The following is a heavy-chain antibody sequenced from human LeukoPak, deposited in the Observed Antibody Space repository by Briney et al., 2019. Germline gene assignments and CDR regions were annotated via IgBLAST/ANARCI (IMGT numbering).Heavy chain of an antibody. CDR2: INPNSGGT. CDR1: GYTFTGHY. V-gene: IGHV1-2*02. D-gene: IGHD6-13*01. J-gene: IGHJ4*02. CDR3: ASMYSSSWCFDY. Sequence: ASVKVSCKASGYTFTGHYMHWVRQAPGQGLEWMGWINPNSGGTNYAQKFQGRVTMTRDTSISTAYMELSRLRSDDTAVYYCASMYSSSWCFDYWGQGTLVTVSS.